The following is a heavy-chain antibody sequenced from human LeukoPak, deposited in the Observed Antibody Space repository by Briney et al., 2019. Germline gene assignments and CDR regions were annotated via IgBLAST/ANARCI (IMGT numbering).Heavy chain of an antibody. D-gene: IGHD1-26*01. CDR3: ARGAYSGRYYYYYMDV. CDR1: GFTFSSYD. Sequence: GGSLRLSCAASGFTFSSYDMNWVRQAPGKGLEWVSYISSSGTTIYYADSVKGRFTISRDNAKNSLYLQMNSLRAEDTAVYYCARGAYSGRYYYYYMDVWGKGTTVTISS. V-gene: IGHV3-48*03. J-gene: IGHJ6*03. CDR2: ISSSGTTI.